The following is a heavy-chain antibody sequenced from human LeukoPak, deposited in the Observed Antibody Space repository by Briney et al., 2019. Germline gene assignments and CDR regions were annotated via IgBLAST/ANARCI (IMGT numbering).Heavy chain of an antibody. CDR1: GYTFTSYD. J-gene: IGHJ4*02. CDR3: VGGAPNWGFDF. Sequence: ASVKVSCKASGYTFTSYDINWVHQATGQGFEWMGWMSPSTGNTGYAQKFQGRVAMTRYTSVSTAYMELSSLRSEDTAVYYCVGGAPNWGFDFWGQGTLVTVSS. CDR2: MSPSTGNT. D-gene: IGHD7-27*01. V-gene: IGHV1-8*01.